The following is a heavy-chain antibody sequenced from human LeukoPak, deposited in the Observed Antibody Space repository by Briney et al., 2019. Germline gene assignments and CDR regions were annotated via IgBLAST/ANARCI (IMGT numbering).Heavy chain of an antibody. CDR3: AREKRVGASPYYFDY. V-gene: IGHV4-34*01. D-gene: IGHD1-26*01. J-gene: IGHJ4*02. CDR1: GGSFSGYY. Sequence: SETLSLTCAVYGGSFSGYYWSRIRQPPGKGLEWIGEINHSGSTNYNPSLKNRVTISVDTSKNQFSLKLSSVTAADTAVYYCAREKRVGASPYYFDYWGQGTLVTVSS. CDR2: INHSGST.